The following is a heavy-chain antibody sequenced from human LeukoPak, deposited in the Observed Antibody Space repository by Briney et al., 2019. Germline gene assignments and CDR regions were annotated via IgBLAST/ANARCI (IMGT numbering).Heavy chain of an antibody. Sequence: PGGSLRLSCAASGFTFSSYSMNWVRQAPGKGLEWVSSISTSSSYINYADSVKGRFTISRDNSKNTLYLQMNSLRAEDTAVYYCASALRIYYYFDYWGQGTLVTVSS. CDR1: GFTFSSYS. CDR3: ASALRIYYYFDY. J-gene: IGHJ4*02. D-gene: IGHD1-26*01. V-gene: IGHV3-21*04. CDR2: ISTSSSYI.